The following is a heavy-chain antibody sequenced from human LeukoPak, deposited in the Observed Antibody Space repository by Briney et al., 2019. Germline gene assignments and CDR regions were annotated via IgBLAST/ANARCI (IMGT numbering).Heavy chain of an antibody. CDR1: GFTFSSYW. J-gene: IGHJ3*01. CDR2: INSDGSSI. CDR3: GRDPNGDYVGAFEF. Sequence: GGSLRLSCAASGFTFSSYWMHWVRQAPGKGLVWVSRINSDGSSITYADSVKGRFTISRDNAKNTLHLHMNSLSAEDTAVYFCGRDPNGDYVGAFEFWGQGTLVTVSS. D-gene: IGHD4-17*01. V-gene: IGHV3-74*03.